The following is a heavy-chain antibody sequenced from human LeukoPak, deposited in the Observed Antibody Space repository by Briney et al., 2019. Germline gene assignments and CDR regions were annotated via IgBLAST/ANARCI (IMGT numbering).Heavy chain of an antibody. V-gene: IGHV3-23*01. CDR1: GFTFSSYA. CDR3: AKDRPGYSSGWYDY. CDR2: ISGSGGFT. J-gene: IGHJ4*02. Sequence: GGSLRLSCAASGFTFSSYAMTWVRQAPGKGLEWVSSISGSGGFTYYADSVKGRFTISRDNSKNTLYLLINSLRAEDTAVYYCAKDRPGYSSGWYDYWGQGTLVTVSS. D-gene: IGHD6-19*01.